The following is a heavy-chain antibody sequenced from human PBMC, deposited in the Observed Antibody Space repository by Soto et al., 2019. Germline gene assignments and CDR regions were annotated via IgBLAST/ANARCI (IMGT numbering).Heavy chain of an antibody. Sequence: GGSLRLSCAASGFTFSSYAMSWVRQAPGKGLEWVSAISGSGGSTYYADSVKGRFTISRDNSKNTLYLQMNSLRAEDTAVYYCAKRAVYGSGTYYYYGMDVWGQGTTVTVS. CDR3: AKRAVYGSGTYYYYGMDV. D-gene: IGHD3-10*01. J-gene: IGHJ6*02. CDR2: ISGSGGST. V-gene: IGHV3-23*01. CDR1: GFTFSSYA.